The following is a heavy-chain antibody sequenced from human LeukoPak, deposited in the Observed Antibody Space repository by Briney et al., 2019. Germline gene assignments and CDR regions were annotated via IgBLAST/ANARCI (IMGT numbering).Heavy chain of an antibody. Sequence: GGSLRLSCAASGFTFSSYAMSWVRQPPGKGLEWVPIISASGGSTYYADSVKGRFTISRDKSRNYLQMNSLRGDDTAIYYCAKDVRVGEYYGSGSYFDYWGQGTLVTVSS. CDR1: GFTFSSYA. CDR3: AKDVRVGEYYGSGSYFDY. J-gene: IGHJ4*02. CDR2: ISASGGST. V-gene: IGHV3-23*01. D-gene: IGHD3-10*01.